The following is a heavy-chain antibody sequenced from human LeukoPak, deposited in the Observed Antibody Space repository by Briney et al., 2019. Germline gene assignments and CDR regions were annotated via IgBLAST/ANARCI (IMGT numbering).Heavy chain of an antibody. Sequence: GGSLRLSCAASGFTFSNAWMSWVRQAPGKGLEWVGRIKSKTDGGTTDYAAPVKGRFTISRDDSKNTLYLQMNSLKTEDTAVYYCTTDNYDPPHYFDYWGQGTLVTVSS. D-gene: IGHD3-22*01. J-gene: IGHJ4*02. CDR2: IKSKTDGGTT. CDR1: GFTFSNAW. CDR3: TTDNYDPPHYFDY. V-gene: IGHV3-15*01.